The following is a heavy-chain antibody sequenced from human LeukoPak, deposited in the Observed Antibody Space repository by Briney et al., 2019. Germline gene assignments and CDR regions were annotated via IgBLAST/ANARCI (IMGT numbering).Heavy chain of an antibody. CDR2: ISAYNGYT. CDR1: GYTFTNYG. Sequence: ASVKVSCKASGYTFTNYGFSWVRQAPGQGLEWMGWISAYNGYTDYAQKFQFRVTMTTDSSTSTAYMELRSLRSDDTAVYYCARDKAVTTEVTQHFQHWGQGTLVTVSS. CDR3: ARDKAVTTEVTQHFQH. D-gene: IGHD4-23*01. J-gene: IGHJ1*01. V-gene: IGHV1-18*01.